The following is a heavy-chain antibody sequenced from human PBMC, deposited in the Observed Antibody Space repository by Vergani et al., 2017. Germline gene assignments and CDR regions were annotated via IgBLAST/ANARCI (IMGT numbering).Heavy chain of an antibody. Sequence: QVQLVQSGAEVKKPGSSVKVSCKASGGTFSSYAISWVRQAPGQGLEWMGGIIPIFGTANYAQKFQGRVTIHADEATSTAYTELGSLRSEDTAVYYCAREGYCSSTSCYDNWFDPWGQGTLVTVSS. D-gene: IGHD2-2*01. CDR2: IIPIFGTA. CDR3: AREGYCSSTSCYDNWFDP. V-gene: IGHV1-69*01. CDR1: GGTFSSYA. J-gene: IGHJ5*02.